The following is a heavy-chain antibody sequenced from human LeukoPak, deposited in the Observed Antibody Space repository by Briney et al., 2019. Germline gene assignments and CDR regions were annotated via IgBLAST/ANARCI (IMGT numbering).Heavy chain of an antibody. Sequence: GRSLRLSCAASGFSFGSFAMHWVRQAPGKGLEWVAIIWYDGISKYYADSVKGRFTISRDNSENTLYLQMNGLTAGDTAVYYCAKTASNWYLDYWGQGTLVTVSS. V-gene: IGHV3-33*06. CDR3: AKTASNWYLDY. D-gene: IGHD6-13*01. CDR2: IWYDGISK. J-gene: IGHJ4*02. CDR1: GFSFGSFA.